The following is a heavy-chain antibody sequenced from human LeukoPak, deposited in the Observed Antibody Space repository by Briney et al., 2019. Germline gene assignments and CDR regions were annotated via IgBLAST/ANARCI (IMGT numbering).Heavy chain of an antibody. V-gene: IGHV3-11*06. D-gene: IGHD4-17*01. CDR1: GFTFSDYY. CDR2: ISSSSSYT. Sequence: GGSLRLSCAASGFTFSDYYMSWIRQAPGKGLEWVSYISSSSSYTNYADFVKCRFTISRDNAKNSLYLQMNSLRAEDTAVYYCARSLMPATVTYGFDYWGQGTLVTVSS. CDR3: ARSLMPATVTYGFDY. J-gene: IGHJ4*02.